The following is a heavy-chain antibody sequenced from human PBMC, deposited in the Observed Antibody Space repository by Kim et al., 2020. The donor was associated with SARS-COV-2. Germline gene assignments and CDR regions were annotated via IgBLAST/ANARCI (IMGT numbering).Heavy chain of an antibody. CDR2: INSDGSST. CDR1: GFTFSSYW. Sequence: GGSLRLSCAASGFTFSSYWMHWVRQAPGKGLVWVSRINSDGSSTSYADSVKGRFTISRDNAKNTLYLQMNSLRAEDTAVYYCARDLLYCSGGSCYPSNYYGMDVWGQGTTVTVSS. D-gene: IGHD2-15*01. J-gene: IGHJ6*02. CDR3: ARDLLYCSGGSCYPSNYYGMDV. V-gene: IGHV3-74*01.